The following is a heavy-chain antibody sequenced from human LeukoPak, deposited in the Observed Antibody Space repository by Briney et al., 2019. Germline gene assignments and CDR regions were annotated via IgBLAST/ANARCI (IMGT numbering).Heavy chain of an antibody. Sequence: APVKTSCKASGGTFSSYAISWVRQSPGQGLEWMGGIIPIFGTANYAQKFEGRVTITADESTSTAYMELSSLRSEDTAVYYCARRIGSGSYYNEDYFDYRGQGTMVTVSS. J-gene: IGHJ4*02. CDR2: IIPIFGTA. CDR3: ARRIGSGSYYNEDYFDY. V-gene: IGHV1-69*01. D-gene: IGHD3-10*01. CDR1: GGTFSSYA.